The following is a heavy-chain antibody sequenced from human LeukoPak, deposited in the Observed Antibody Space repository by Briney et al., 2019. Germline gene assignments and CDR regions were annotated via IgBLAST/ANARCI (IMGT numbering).Heavy chain of an antibody. J-gene: IGHJ4*02. CDR3: VRGLAYFDY. D-gene: IGHD6-6*01. CDR1: GFTFSYYA. Sequence: GASLRLSCAASGFTFSYYAMSWVRQAPGKGLEWVSAISGSGGITYYADSVKGRFTFSRDNAKNTLHLQMNSLRAEDTAVYYCVRGLAYFDYWGQGTLVTVSS. V-gene: IGHV3-23*01. CDR2: ISGSGGIT.